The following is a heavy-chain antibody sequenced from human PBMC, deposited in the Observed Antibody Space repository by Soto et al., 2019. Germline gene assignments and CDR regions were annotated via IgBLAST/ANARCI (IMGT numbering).Heavy chain of an antibody. J-gene: IGHJ4*02. Sequence: EVQLLESGGGLVQPGGSLRLSCAASRFTFSSYAMSWVRQAPGKGLEWVSAISGSGGSTYYADSVKGRFTISRDNSKNTLYLQMNSLRAEDTAVFYCAKRVRGLAVAGYFDYWGQGTLVTVSS. CDR2: ISGSGGST. V-gene: IGHV3-23*01. CDR3: AKRVRGLAVAGYFDY. CDR1: RFTFSSYA. D-gene: IGHD6-19*01.